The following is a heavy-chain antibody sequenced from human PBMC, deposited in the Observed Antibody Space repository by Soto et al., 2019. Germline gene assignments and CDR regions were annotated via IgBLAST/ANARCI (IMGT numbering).Heavy chain of an antibody. CDR3: ARATPDYDFWSGLNEFYFDY. CDR1: GGSISSSSYY. D-gene: IGHD3-3*01. Sequence: PSETLSLTCTVSGGSISSSSYYWGWMRQPPGKGRVWIGNIYYSGNTNYNPSLKSRVTISVDASKNQFSLKLSSVTAADTAVYYCARATPDYDFWSGLNEFYFDYWGQGTLVTVS. V-gene: IGHV4-39*07. J-gene: IGHJ4*02. CDR2: IYYSGNT.